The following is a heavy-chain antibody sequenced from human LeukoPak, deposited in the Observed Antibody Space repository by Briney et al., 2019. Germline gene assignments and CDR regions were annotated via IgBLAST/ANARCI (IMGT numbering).Heavy chain of an antibody. CDR2: INHSGST. CDR3: ARIVGSGWYDYYYYYGMDV. V-gene: IGHV4-34*01. CDR1: GGSFSGYY. J-gene: IGHJ6*02. Sequence: SETLSLTCAVYGGSFSGYYWSWIRQPPGKGLEWIGEINHSGSTNYNPSLKSRVTISVDTSKNQFSLKLSSVTAADTAVYYCARIVGSGWYDYYYYYGMDVWGQGTTVIVSS. D-gene: IGHD6-19*01.